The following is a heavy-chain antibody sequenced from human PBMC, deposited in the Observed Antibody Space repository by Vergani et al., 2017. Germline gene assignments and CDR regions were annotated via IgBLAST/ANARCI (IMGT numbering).Heavy chain of an antibody. Sequence: QVQLQESGPGLVKASQTLSLTCSVSGAYVGSGGYYWSWIRQPAGKGLEWIGRIYTSGSTNYNPSLKSRVTISVDTSKNQFSLKLSSVTAADTAVYYCASSVLTGYYYDYWGQGTLVTVSS. D-gene: IGHD3-9*01. CDR2: IYTSGST. CDR1: GAYVGSGGYY. J-gene: IGHJ4*02. V-gene: IGHV4-61*02. CDR3: ASSVLTGYYYDY.